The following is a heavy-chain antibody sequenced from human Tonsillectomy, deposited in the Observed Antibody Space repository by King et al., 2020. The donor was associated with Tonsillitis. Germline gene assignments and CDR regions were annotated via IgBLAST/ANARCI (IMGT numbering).Heavy chain of an antibody. D-gene: IGHD3-22*01. V-gene: IGHV3-7*03. CDR3: RSYYYFRGIDY. CDR1: GFTISPYW. CDR2: INQDASTI. Sequence: VQLVESGGGLVQPGGSLRLSCTASGFTISPYWMTWVRQLPGKALEWVANINQDASTIHYVDSVKGRFTISRDSAKNSLYLQMNRLRAEDTALYYCRSYYYFRGIDYWGQGTLVTVSS. J-gene: IGHJ4*02.